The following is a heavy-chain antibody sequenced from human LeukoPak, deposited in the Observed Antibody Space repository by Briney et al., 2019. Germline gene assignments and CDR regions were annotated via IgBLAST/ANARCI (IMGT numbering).Heavy chain of an antibody. CDR2: IYPGDSDT. CDR3: ARTGSWCNDAFDI. D-gene: IGHD6-13*01. J-gene: IGHJ3*02. CDR1: GYSFTSYW. Sequence: AESLKISCEGSGYSFTSYWIGWGRAMARKGLEWGGIIYPGDSDTRYSPSFQGQVTISADNSISTAYLQWSSLKASDTAMYYCARTGSWCNDAFDIWGQGTMVTVSS. V-gene: IGHV5-51*01.